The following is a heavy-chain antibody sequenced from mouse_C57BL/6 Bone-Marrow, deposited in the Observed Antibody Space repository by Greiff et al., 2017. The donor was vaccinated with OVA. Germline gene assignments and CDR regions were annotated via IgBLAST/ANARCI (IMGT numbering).Heavy chain of an antibody. J-gene: IGHJ1*03. CDR3: ARVDFGWYFDV. CDR2: IYPGDGDT. V-gene: IGHV1-82*01. Sequence: QVQLKQSGPELVKPGASVKISCKASGYAFSSSWMNWVKQRPGKGLEWIGRIYPGDGDTNYNGKFKGKATLTADKSSSTAYMQLSSLTSEDSAVYFCARVDFGWYFDVWGTGTTVTVSS. CDR1: GYAFSSSW.